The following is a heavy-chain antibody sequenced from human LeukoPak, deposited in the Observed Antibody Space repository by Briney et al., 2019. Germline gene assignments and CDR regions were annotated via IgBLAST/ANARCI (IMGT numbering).Heavy chain of an antibody. CDR2: IYYSGST. V-gene: IGHV4-59*01. CDR3: ARGDSTVTPKYFQY. J-gene: IGHJ1*01. CDR1: GGSISRYY. Sequence: SETLSLTCTVSGGSISRYYWSWIRQPPGKALEWIGYIYYSGSTNYNPSLKSRVTISVDTSKNQFSLKLSSVTAADTAVYYCARGDSTVTPKYFQYWGQGTLVTVSS. D-gene: IGHD4-23*01.